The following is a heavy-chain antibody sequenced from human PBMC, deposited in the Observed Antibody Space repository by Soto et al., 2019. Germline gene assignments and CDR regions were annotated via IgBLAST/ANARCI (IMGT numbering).Heavy chain of an antibody. CDR1: GYTFTSYA. CDR3: ATTIFGVVVYGMDV. D-gene: IGHD3-3*01. J-gene: IGHJ6*02. CDR2: INAGNGNT. Sequence: VASVKVSCKASGYTFTSYAMHWVRQAPGQRLEWMGWINAGNGNTKYSQKFQGRVTITRDTSASTAYMELSSLRSEDTAVYYCATTIFGVVVYGMDVWGQGTTVTVSS. V-gene: IGHV1-3*01.